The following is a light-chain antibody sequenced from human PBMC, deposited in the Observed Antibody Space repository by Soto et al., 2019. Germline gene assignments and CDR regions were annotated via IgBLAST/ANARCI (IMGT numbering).Light chain of an antibody. CDR2: EVS. CDR1: SSDVGGYNY. V-gene: IGLV2-14*01. J-gene: IGLJ2*01. CDR3: SSYTSSSNYVV. Sequence: QSVLTQPASVSGSPGQSITIPCTGTSSDVGGYNYVSWYQQHPGKAPKLMIYEVSNRPSGVSNRVSGSQSGNTTALTISGLQAEDEADHYCSSYTSSSNYVVVGEGTKLTVL.